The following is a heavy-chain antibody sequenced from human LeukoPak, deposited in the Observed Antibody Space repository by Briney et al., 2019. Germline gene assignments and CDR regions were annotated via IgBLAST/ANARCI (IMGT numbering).Heavy chain of an antibody. CDR2: IYYSGST. CDR1: GGSISSSSYY. D-gene: IGHD4-11*01. V-gene: IGHV4-39*07. J-gene: IGHJ4*02. CDR3: AREDYSNLLIDY. Sequence: SETLSLTCTVSGGSISSSSYYWGWIRQPPGKGLEWIGSIYYSGSTYYNPSLKSRVTISVDTSKNQFSLKLSSVTAADTAVYYCAREDYSNLLIDYWGQGTLVTVSS.